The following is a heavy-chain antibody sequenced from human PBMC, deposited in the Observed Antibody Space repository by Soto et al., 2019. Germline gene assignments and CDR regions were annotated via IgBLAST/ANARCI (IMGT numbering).Heavy chain of an antibody. D-gene: IGHD6-19*01. Sequence: PSETLSLTCTVSGASVSSYFWSWVRQPPGKGLEWIGYIFNSGRTNCNPSLKSRVTISLDTSDNDLSLRLTSLTAADTAVYYCARVHSGWSSGHGLDVWGHGTTVTVSS. CDR1: GASVSSYF. CDR3: ARVHSGWSSGHGLDV. CDR2: IFNSGRT. J-gene: IGHJ6*02. V-gene: IGHV4-59*02.